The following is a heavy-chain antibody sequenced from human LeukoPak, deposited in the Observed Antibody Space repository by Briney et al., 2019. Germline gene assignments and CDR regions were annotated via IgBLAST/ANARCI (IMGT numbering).Heavy chain of an antibody. CDR1: GFTFSSYA. CDR3: AKDGGEYYDILTGYYPRLYYMDV. Sequence: PGGSLRLSCAPSGFTFSSYAISWVRQAPGKGPEWVSSISHIGGTTYYADSVKGRSTITRDNSKNTLYLQMNSLRAEDTAVYYCAKDGGEYYDILTGYYPRLYYMDVWGKGTTVTISS. D-gene: IGHD3-9*01. V-gene: IGHV3-23*01. J-gene: IGHJ6*03. CDR2: ISHIGGTT.